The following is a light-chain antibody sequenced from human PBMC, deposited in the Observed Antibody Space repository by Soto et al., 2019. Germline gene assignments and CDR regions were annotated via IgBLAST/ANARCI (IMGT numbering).Light chain of an antibody. V-gene: IGLV2-11*01. CDR3: CSYGARHSFDV. J-gene: IGLJ1*01. Sequence: QSALTQPRSVSGSPGQSVTISCTGTSSDVGGYNYVPWYQQHPGKAPKLMIYDVSKRPSGVPDRFSGSKSGNTASLTIFGFKAENEADYYGCSYGARHSFDVSGPGTTFPVL. CDR1: SSDVGGYNY. CDR2: DVS.